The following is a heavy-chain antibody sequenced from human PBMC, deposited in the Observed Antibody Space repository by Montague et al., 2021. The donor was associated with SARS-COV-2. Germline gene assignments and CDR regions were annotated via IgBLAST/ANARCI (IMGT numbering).Heavy chain of an antibody. CDR1: GDSVSSSTVA. V-gene: IGHV6-1*01. J-gene: IGHJ4*02. CDR2: TYFRSSFYN. Sequence: CAISGDSVSSSTVAWNWLRQSPSRGLEWLGRTYFRSSFYNDYALSVKSRLNIQPDSAMNQFSLQLTSVTPEDTAIYYCARQDTSGWLTFDYWGQGILVTVSS. D-gene: IGHD6-19*01. CDR3: ARQDTSGWLTFDY.